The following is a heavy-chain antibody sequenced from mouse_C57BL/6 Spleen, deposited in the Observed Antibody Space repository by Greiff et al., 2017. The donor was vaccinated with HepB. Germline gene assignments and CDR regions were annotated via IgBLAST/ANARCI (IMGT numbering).Heavy chain of an antibody. J-gene: IGHJ3*01. CDR1: GYSITSGYY. Sequence: EVQLQESGPGLVKPSQSLSLTCSVTGYSITSGYYWNWIRKCPGNQLEWMGFISYDGSNNYNPSLKNRITITRDTSRNQFFLKLNSVTTEDTATYYGARDGNYEGFAYWGQGTPVTVSA. D-gene: IGHD2-1*01. V-gene: IGHV3-6*01. CDR2: ISYDGSN. CDR3: ARDGNYEGFAY.